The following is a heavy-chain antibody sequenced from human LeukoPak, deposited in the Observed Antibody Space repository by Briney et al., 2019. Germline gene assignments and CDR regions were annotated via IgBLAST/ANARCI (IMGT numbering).Heavy chain of an antibody. CDR1: GFTFSIYN. CDR3: AKATYYSSGHGYYFDY. D-gene: IGHD6-19*01. J-gene: IGHJ4*02. CDR2: ITSSSGAT. Sequence: GGSLRLSCAASGFTFSIYNMNWVRQAPGKGLEWVSYITSSSGATYYADSVKGRFTISRDNAKNTLYLQMNSLRAEDTAVYYCAKATYYSSGHGYYFDYWGQGTLVTVSS. V-gene: IGHV3-48*01.